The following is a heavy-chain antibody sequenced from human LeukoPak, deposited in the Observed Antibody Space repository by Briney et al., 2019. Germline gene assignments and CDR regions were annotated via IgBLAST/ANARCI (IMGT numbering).Heavy chain of an antibody. CDR2: INHSGST. Sequence: PGGSLRLSCAASGFTFSSYGMSWVRQAPGKGLVWIGEINHSGSTNYNPSLKSRVTISVDTSKNQFSLKLSSVTAADTAVYYCARVELGKGGDYWGQGTLVTVSS. CDR3: ARVELGKGGDY. CDR1: GFTFSSYG. V-gene: IGHV4-34*01. J-gene: IGHJ4*02. D-gene: IGHD7-27*01.